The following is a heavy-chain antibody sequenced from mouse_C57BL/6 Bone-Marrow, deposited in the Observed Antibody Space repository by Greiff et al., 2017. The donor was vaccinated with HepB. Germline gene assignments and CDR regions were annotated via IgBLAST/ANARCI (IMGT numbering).Heavy chain of an antibody. D-gene: IGHD2-2*01. V-gene: IGHV2-2*01. Sequence: VQLQQSGPGLVQPSQSLSITCTVSGFSFTSYGVHWVRQSPGKGLEWLGVIWSGGSTDYNAAFISRLSISKDNSKSQVFFKMNSLQADDTAIYYCARNYGYDAWFAYWGQGTLVTVSA. CDR1: GFSFTSYG. CDR3: ARNYGYDAWFAY. J-gene: IGHJ3*01. CDR2: IWSGGST.